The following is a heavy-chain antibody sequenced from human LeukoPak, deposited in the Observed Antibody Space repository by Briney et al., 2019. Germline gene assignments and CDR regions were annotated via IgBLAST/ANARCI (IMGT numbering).Heavy chain of an antibody. J-gene: IGHJ4*02. Sequence: PGGSLRLSCAASGFTFSSYAMSWVRQAPGKRLEWVSTISGSGDNTFYADSVKGRFTISRDNSKNTLYLQMNSLRAEDSAVYYCARGDDNGAYYSTNFVYWGQGTLVTVSS. V-gene: IGHV3-23*01. CDR2: ISGSGDNT. D-gene: IGHD3-22*01. CDR1: GFTFSSYA. CDR3: ARGDDNGAYYSTNFVY.